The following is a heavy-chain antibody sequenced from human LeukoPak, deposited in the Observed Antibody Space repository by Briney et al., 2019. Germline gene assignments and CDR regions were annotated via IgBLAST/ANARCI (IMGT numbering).Heavy chain of an antibody. D-gene: IGHD3-10*01. CDR2: INHSGST. V-gene: IGHV4-34*01. J-gene: IGHJ3*02. CDR1: GGSFSGYY. Sequence: TETLSLTCAVYGGSFSGYYWSWIRQPPGKGLEWIGEINHSGSTNYSPSLKSRVTISLDTSRNQFSLKLNSVTAADTAVYYCAKSNGYGLVDIWGQGTMVTVSS. CDR3: AKSNGYGLVDI.